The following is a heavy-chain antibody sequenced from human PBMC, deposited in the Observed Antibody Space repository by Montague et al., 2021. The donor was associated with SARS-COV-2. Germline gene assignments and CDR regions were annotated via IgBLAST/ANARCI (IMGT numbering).Heavy chain of an antibody. CDR1: GGSFSGYY. V-gene: IGHV4-34*01. D-gene: IGHD3-10*01. J-gene: IGHJ4*02. CDR3: ARARSGRLFDY. CDR2: INHSGST. Sequence: SETLSLTCAVYGGSFSGYYWSWIRQPPGKGLEWIGEINHSGSTNYNPSLKSRVTISVDTSKTQFSLKLSSVTAADTAVYYCARARSGRLFDYWGQGTLVTVSS.